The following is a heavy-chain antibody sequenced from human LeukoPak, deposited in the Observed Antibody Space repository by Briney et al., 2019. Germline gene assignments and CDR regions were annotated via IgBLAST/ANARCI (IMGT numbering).Heavy chain of an antibody. J-gene: IGHJ4*02. Sequence: SETLSLTCAVSGGSISPYYWMWIRQPPGKGLVWIGYISYSGSTSFNPSLKSRVTISLDTSTNRASLKLSSVTAADTALYYCARAGSFRLTTTLWGQGTLVTVSS. CDR3: ARAGSFRLTTTL. D-gene: IGHD4-17*01. CDR1: GGSISPYY. V-gene: IGHV4-59*01. CDR2: ISYSGST.